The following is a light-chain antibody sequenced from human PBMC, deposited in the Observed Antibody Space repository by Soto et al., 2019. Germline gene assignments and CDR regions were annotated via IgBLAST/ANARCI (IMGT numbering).Light chain of an antibody. V-gene: IGLV2-8*01. CDR1: SSDVGSYNL. CDR3: SSFAGSNNFPYV. Sequence: QSALTQPASVSGSPEQSITISCTGTSSDVGSYNLVSWYQQHPGKAPKVMIYEINKRPSGVPDRFSGSKSGNTASLTVSGLEAEDEADYYCSSFAGSNNFPYVFGTGTKVTVL. J-gene: IGLJ1*01. CDR2: EIN.